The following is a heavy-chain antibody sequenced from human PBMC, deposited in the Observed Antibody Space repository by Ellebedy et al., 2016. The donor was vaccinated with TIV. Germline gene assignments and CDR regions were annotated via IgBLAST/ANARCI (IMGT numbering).Heavy chain of an antibody. Sequence: MPGGSLRLSCAVYGGSFSSDYWSWIRQAPGKGLEWIGEVNHRGIFNYNPSLKSRVTISVDPSKNQFFLKLTSVTAADTAVYYCAKDYGDAQYWGQGTPVTVSS. CDR2: VNHRGIF. CDR1: GGSFSSDY. D-gene: IGHD4-17*01. J-gene: IGHJ4*02. CDR3: AKDYGDAQY. V-gene: IGHV4-34*01.